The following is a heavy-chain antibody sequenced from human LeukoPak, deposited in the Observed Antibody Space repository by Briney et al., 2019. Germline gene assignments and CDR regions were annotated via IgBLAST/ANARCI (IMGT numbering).Heavy chain of an antibody. CDR2: ISSSSSYI. CDR3: ARTEWLRSRYYFDY. J-gene: IGHJ4*02. CDR1: GFTFSSFA. V-gene: IGHV3-21*01. D-gene: IGHD5-12*01. Sequence: PGGSLRLSCSASGFTFSSFAMNWVRQAPGKGLEWVSSISSSSSYIYYADSVKGRFTISRHNAKNSLFLQMDSLRAEDTAVYYCARTEWLRSRYYFDYWGQGTLVTVSS.